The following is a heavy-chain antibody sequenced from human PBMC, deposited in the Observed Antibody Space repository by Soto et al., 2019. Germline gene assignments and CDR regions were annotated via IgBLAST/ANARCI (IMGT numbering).Heavy chain of an antibody. CDR1: GYTFTTYF. CDR2: INPSGGST. D-gene: IGHD5-18*01. V-gene: IGHV1-46*01. Sequence: ASVKVSCKASGYTFTTYFIHWVRQAPGQGLEWMGIINPSGGSTSYAQKFQGRLTMTRDTSTSTVYMELSSLRSEDTAVYYCARPLGYGYRVFDIWGQGTMVTVSS. J-gene: IGHJ3*02. CDR3: ARPLGYGYRVFDI.